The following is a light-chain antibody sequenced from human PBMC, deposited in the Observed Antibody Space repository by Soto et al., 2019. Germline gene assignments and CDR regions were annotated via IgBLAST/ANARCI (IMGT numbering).Light chain of an antibody. V-gene: IGKV3-11*01. CDR1: QSVSRN. CDR2: GAS. Sequence: EIVLTQSPATLSLSPGERATLSCRASQSVSRNLAWYQQKPGQAPRLLIYGASNRATGIPARFGGSGSGTDFTLTISSREPEDFAVYYCQQRYNWPLTFGGGTKVEI. J-gene: IGKJ4*01. CDR3: QQRYNWPLT.